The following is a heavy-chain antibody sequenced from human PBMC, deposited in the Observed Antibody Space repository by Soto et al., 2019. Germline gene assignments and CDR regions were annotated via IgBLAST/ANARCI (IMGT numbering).Heavy chain of an antibody. CDR3: AKGPRFDWLFYGY. CDR2: ISGSGGST. D-gene: IGHD3-9*01. J-gene: IGHJ4*02. CDR1: GFTFSSYA. Sequence: GGSLRLSCAASGFTFSSYAMSWVRQAPGKGLEWVSAISGSGGSTYYADSVKGRFTISRDHSKNTLYLQMNSLRAEDTAVYYCAKGPRFDWLFYGYWGQGTLVTVSS. V-gene: IGHV3-23*01.